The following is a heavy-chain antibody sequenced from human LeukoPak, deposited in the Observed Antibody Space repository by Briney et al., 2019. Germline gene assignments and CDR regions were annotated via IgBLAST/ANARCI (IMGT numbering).Heavy chain of an antibody. J-gene: IGHJ4*02. D-gene: IGHD5-12*01. CDR1: GYSFTTYD. CDR3: AREKGYSGYDSFDY. V-gene: IGHV1-8*01. CDR2: MNPKSGNT. Sequence: GASVKVSCKASGYSFTTYDVNWVRQAPGQGLEWMEWMNPKSGNTGYASKFQGRVTMTRNTSIDTAFMELKSLSFEDTAVYYCAREKGYSGYDSFDYWGQGTLVTVSS.